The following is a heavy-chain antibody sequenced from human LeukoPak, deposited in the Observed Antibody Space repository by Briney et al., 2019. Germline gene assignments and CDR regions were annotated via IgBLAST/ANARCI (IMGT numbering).Heavy chain of an antibody. CDR3: VKEVSTVGILWFGELPYGMDV. CDR1: GFTFSSYA. J-gene: IGHJ6*02. Sequence: PGGSLRLSCAASGFTFSSYAMSWVRQAPGKGLEWVSAISGSGGSTYYADSVKGRFTISRDNSKNTLYLQMNSLRAEDTAVYYCVKEVSTVGILWFGELPYGMDVWGQGTTVTVSS. V-gene: IGHV3-23*01. CDR2: ISGSGGST. D-gene: IGHD3-10*01.